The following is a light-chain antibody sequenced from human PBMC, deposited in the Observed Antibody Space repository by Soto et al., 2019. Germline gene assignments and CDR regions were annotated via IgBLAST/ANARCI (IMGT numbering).Light chain of an antibody. Sequence: QSVLTQPASVSGSPGQSITISCTGTSSDVGGYNYVSWYQHHPGKAPKLMIYEVSNRPSGVSNCFSGSKSGNTASLTISGLQAEDEADYYCSSYTSSSTPYVFGTGTKVT. CDR3: SSYTSSSTPYV. J-gene: IGLJ1*01. V-gene: IGLV2-14*01. CDR2: EVS. CDR1: SSDVGGYNY.